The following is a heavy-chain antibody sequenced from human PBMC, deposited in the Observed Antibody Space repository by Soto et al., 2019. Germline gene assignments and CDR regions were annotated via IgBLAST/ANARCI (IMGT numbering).Heavy chain of an antibody. V-gene: IGHV4-59*08. Sequence: SETLSLTCTVSGGSISSYYWSWIRQPPGKGLEWIGYIYYSGSTNYNPSLKSRVTISVDTSKNQFSLKLSSVTAADTAVYYCARQAYGDYEDYYYYMDVWGKGTTVTAP. CDR3: ARQAYGDYEDYYYYMDV. D-gene: IGHD4-17*01. J-gene: IGHJ6*03. CDR1: GGSISSYY. CDR2: IYYSGST.